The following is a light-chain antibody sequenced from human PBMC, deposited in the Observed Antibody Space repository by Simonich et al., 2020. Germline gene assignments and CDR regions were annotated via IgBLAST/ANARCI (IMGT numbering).Light chain of an antibody. CDR3: QQYNSYSPSYT. V-gene: IGKV1-5*03. CDR2: KAS. J-gene: IGKJ3*01. CDR1: QSISSW. Sequence: DIQMTQSPSTLSASVGDRVTITCRASQSISSWLAWYQQKPGKAPKLLIYKASSLERGVPSRFSGSGSGTEFTLTSSSLQPDDFATYDCQQYNSYSPSYTFGPGTKVDIK.